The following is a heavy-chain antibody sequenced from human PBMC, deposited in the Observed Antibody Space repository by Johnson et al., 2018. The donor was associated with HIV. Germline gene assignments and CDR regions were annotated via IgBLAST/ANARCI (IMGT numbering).Heavy chain of an antibody. V-gene: IGHV3-30-3*01. D-gene: IGHD6-6*01. J-gene: IGHJ3*02. CDR1: GFTFSSYA. CDR3: ARVGDSSSSLGAFDI. Sequence: QMQLVESGGGLVQPGGSLRLSCAASGFTFSSYAMHWVRQAPGKGLEWVAVISYDGSNKYYADSVKGRFTISRDNSKNTLYLQMNSLRAEDTAVYYCARVGDSSSSLGAFDIWGQGTMVTVSS. CDR2: ISYDGSNK.